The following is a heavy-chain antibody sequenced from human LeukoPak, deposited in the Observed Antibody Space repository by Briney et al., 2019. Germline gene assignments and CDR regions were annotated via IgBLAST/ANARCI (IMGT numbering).Heavy chain of an antibody. J-gene: IGHJ3*02. CDR2: LYSGGNT. Sequence: GGSLRLSCAASDFSVFSNYMSWVRQAPGKGLEWVSFLYSGGNTYYADSVKGRFTISRDNSKNTLYLQMNSLRAEDTAVYYCARRFWSGYSAFDIWGQGTMVTVSS. D-gene: IGHD3-3*01. CDR1: DFSVFSNY. CDR3: ARRFWSGYSAFDI. V-gene: IGHV3-66*04.